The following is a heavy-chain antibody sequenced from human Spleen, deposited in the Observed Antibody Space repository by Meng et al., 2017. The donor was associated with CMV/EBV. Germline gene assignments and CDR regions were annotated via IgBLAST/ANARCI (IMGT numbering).Heavy chain of an antibody. Sequence: SGYTFTGYYMHWVRQAPGLGLEWMEWINPNGGGTNYAQKFQGRVTMTRDTSISTAYMELSRLRSDDTAVYYCARGHGPMTTVTTGDYWGQGTLVTVSS. CDR1: GYTFTGYY. J-gene: IGHJ4*02. CDR3: ARGHGPMTTVTTGDY. V-gene: IGHV1-2*02. D-gene: IGHD4-17*01. CDR2: INPNGGGT.